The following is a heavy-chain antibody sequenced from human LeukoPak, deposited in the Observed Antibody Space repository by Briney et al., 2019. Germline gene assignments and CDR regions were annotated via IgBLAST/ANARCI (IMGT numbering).Heavy chain of an antibody. CDR3: ARGVTIFGGVIQIWFDP. CDR2: IIPIFGTT. D-gene: IGHD3-3*01. J-gene: IGHJ5*02. Sequence: SVKVSCKASGGTFSSYAISWVRQAPGQGLEWMGGIIPIFGTTNYAQKFQGRVTITADESTSTAYMELSRLRSDDTAVYYCARGVTIFGGVIQIWFDPWGQGTLVTVSS. V-gene: IGHV1-69*13. CDR1: GGTFSSYA.